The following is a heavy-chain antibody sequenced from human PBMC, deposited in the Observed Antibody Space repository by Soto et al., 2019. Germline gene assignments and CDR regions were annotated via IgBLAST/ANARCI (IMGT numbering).Heavy chain of an antibody. D-gene: IGHD2-15*01. CDR3: VRGGGCGLFAT. V-gene: IGHV3-11*06. CDR1: GFTFGDSY. J-gene: IGHJ4*02. CDR2: ISPGSRYP. Sequence: QVQLVESGGGLVPPGGSLRLSCAGSGFTFGDSYMSWIRQAPGKGLEWLSYISPGSRYPAYADSVKGRFTISRDNAKRSLYLQMMSLTADDTAIYYCVRGGGCGLFATWGQGTMVTVSS.